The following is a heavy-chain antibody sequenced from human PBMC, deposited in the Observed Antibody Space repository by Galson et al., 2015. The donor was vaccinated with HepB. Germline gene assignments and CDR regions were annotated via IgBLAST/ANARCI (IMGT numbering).Heavy chain of an antibody. J-gene: IGHJ3*02. D-gene: IGHD2-8*01. CDR3: AWGGRDLVVYGPRPSSDAFDI. CDR2: IIPTFGTA. Sequence: SVKVSCKASGGTFSSYAINWVRLAPGQGLEWMGGIIPTFGTADYTQKFQGRVTITADESTNTAYMYLSSLKSEDTAVYYCAWGGRDLVVYGPRPSSDAFDIWGQGTMVTVSS. V-gene: IGHV1-69*13. CDR1: GGTFSSYA.